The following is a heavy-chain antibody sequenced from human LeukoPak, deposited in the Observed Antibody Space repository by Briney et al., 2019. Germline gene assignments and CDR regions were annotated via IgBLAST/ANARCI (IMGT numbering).Heavy chain of an antibody. CDR2: ISSSSSYI. V-gene: IGHV3-21*01. D-gene: IGHD6-13*01. CDR1: GFTFDDYA. J-gene: IGHJ4*02. CDR3: ARRWVEQYYFDY. Sequence: PGGSLRLSCAASGFTFDDYAMNWVRQAPGKGLEWVSSISSSSSYIYYADSVKGRFTISRDNAKNSLYLQMNSLRAEDTAVYYCARRWVEQYYFDYWGQGTLVTVSS.